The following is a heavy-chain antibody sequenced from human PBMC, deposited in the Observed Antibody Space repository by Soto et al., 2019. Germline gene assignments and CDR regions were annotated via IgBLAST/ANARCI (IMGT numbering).Heavy chain of an antibody. V-gene: IGHV3-30*18. CDR2: ISYDGSNK. CDR1: GFTFSNYG. CDR3: AKETYYYGSSGGEYYYGMDV. Sequence: GGSLRLSCAASGFTFSNYGMHWVRQAPGKGLEWVAVISYDGSNKYYADSVKGRFTISRDNSKNTLYLQMNSLRAEDTAVYYCAKETYYYGSSGGEYYYGMDVWGQGTTVTVSS. J-gene: IGHJ6*02. D-gene: IGHD3-22*01.